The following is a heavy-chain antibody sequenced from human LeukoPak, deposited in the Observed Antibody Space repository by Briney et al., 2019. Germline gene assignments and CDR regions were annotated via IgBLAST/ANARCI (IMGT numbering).Heavy chain of an antibody. D-gene: IGHD2-8*01. CDR3: ARDLRVMALPTPFDY. CDR1: GYTFTGYY. CDR2: INPNSGGT. Sequence: GASVKVSCKASGYTFTGYYMHWVRQAPGQGLEWMGRINPNSGGTNYAQKFQGRVTMTRDTSISTACMELSRLRSDDTAVYYCARDLRVMALPTPFDYWGQGTLVTVSS. V-gene: IGHV1-2*06. J-gene: IGHJ4*02.